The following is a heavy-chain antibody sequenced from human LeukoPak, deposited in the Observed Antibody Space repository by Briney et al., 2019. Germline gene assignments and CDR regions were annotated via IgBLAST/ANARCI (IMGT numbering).Heavy chain of an antibody. CDR3: ARGGLNNKYFDS. D-gene: IGHD1/OR15-1a*01. CDR1: GGSFSGYY. V-gene: IGHV4-34*01. CDR2: INDTGST. Sequence: SETLSLTCAVYGGSFSGYYWSWIRQPPGKGLEWIGEINDTGSTKYTPSLTSRVTISVDTSKNQFSLKVNSLTVAETAVYYCARGGLNNKYFDSWGQGTLVTVSS. J-gene: IGHJ4*02.